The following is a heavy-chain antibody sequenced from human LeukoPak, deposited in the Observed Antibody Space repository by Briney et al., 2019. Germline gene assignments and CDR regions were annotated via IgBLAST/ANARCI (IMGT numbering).Heavy chain of an antibody. D-gene: IGHD2-2*01. CDR2: IYTSGST. J-gene: IGHJ6*03. V-gene: IGHV4-4*07. CDR3: ARIVVVPAAPYYYYYYYMDV. Sequence: SETLSLTCTVSGGSISSYYWSWIRQPAGKGLEWIGRIYTSGSTNYNPSLKSRVTMSVDTSKNQFSLKLSSVTAADTAVYYCARIVVVPAAPYYYYYYYMDVWGKGTTVTISS. CDR1: GGSISSYY.